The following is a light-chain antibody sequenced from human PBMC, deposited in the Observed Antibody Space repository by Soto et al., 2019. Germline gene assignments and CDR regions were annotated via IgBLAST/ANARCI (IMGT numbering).Light chain of an antibody. J-gene: IGKJ5*01. Sequence: EIVLTQSPGTLSLSPGERATLSCRAIQSVSSSYLAWYQQKPGQAPRLLIYGASSRATGIPDRFSGSGSGTDLTLTISRLEPEDFAVYYCQQYGSSPLITFGQGTRLEIK. CDR3: QQYGSSPLIT. CDR2: GAS. V-gene: IGKV3-20*01. CDR1: QSVSSSY.